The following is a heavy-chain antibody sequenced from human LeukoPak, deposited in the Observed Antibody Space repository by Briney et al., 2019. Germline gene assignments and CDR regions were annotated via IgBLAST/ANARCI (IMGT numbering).Heavy chain of an antibody. D-gene: IGHD2-2*01. CDR3: ARNIVVVPATTPNAIGYYYYGMDV. CDR2: IYTSGST. J-gene: IGHJ6*02. V-gene: IGHV4-4*07. Sequence: PSETLSLTCTVSGGSISSYYWSWIRQPAGKGLEWIGRIYTSGSTNYNPSLKGRVTISVDTSKNQFSLKLSSVTAADTAVYYCARNIVVVPATTPNAIGYYYYGMDVWGQGTTVTVSS. CDR1: GGSISSYY.